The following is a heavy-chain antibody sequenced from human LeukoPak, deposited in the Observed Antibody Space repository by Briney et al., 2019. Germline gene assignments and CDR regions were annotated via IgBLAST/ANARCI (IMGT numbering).Heavy chain of an antibody. J-gene: IGHJ4*02. CDR1: GGSISSYY. V-gene: IGHV4-59*12. D-gene: IGHD6-6*01. Sequence: SETLSLTCTVSGGSISSYYWSWIRQPPGKGLEWIGYIYYSGSTNYNPSLKSRVTISVDTSKNQFSLKLSSVTAADTAVYYCARVASSSHDFDYWGQGTLVTVSS. CDR2: IYYSGST. CDR3: ARVASSSHDFDY.